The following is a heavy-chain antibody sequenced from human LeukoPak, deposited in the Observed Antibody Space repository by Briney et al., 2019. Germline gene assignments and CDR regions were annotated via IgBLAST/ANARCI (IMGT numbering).Heavy chain of an antibody. D-gene: IGHD3-3*01. CDR3: ANAFFGVVITHFDY. Sequence: GGSLRLSCAASGFTFSGYGMSWVRQAPGKGLKWVSAISGSGGSTYYADSVKGRITISRDNSKNTLYLQMNSLRAEDTAVYYCANAFFGVVITHFDYWGQGTLVTVSS. V-gene: IGHV3-23*01. CDR2: ISGSGGST. CDR1: GFTFSGYG. J-gene: IGHJ4*02.